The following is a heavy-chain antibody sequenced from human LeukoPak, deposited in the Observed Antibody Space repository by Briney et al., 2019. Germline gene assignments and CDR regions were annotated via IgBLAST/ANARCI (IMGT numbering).Heavy chain of an antibody. J-gene: IGHJ4*02. V-gene: IGHV4-59*11. D-gene: IGHD3-16*01. Sequence: TETLSLTCTVSGGSISSHYWSWIRQPPGKGLEWIGYIYYSGSTNYNPSLKSRVTISVDTSKNQFSLKLRSVTAADTAVYYCARGDDYVPFDYWGQGTLVTVSS. CDR3: ARGDDYVPFDY. CDR1: GGSISSHY. CDR2: IYYSGST.